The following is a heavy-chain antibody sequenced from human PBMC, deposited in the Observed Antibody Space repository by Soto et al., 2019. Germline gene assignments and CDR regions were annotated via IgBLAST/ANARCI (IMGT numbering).Heavy chain of an antibody. Sequence: GGSLRLSCSASGFTFTSYAMHWVRQSPGKGLEFVSAISSYGADTYYAASVKGRFAISRDNPKNTLYLQMSSLRAEDTALYYCVKEGYLRSDWYGQFDYWGQGALVTVSS. V-gene: IGHV3-64D*06. CDR1: GFTFTSYA. CDR3: VKEGYLRSDWYGQFDY. J-gene: IGHJ4*02. D-gene: IGHD6-19*01. CDR2: ISSYGADT.